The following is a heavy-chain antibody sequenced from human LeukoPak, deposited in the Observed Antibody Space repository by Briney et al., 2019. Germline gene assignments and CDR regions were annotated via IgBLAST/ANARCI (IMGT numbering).Heavy chain of an antibody. V-gene: IGHV1-24*01. Sequence: ASVKVSCKVSGYTQTELSMHWVRQAPGKGLEWMGGFDPEDGETIYAQKFQGRVTMTEDTSTDTAYMELSSLRSEDTAVYYCATTPWLTGYHRGDYYGMDVWGQGTTVTVSS. D-gene: IGHD3-9*01. CDR3: ATTPWLTGYHRGDYYGMDV. J-gene: IGHJ6*02. CDR1: GYTQTELS. CDR2: FDPEDGET.